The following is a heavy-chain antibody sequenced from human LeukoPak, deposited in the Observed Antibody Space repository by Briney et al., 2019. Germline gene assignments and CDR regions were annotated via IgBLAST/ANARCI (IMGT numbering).Heavy chain of an antibody. J-gene: IGHJ4*02. CDR2: ISTSGSII. Sequence: PGGSLRLSCAASGFTFSDYEMNWVRQAPGKGLEWILHISTSGSIIHYADSVKGRFTISRDNANNLLYLQMNSLRAEDTAVYYCARESFAARWDWGQGTLVTVSS. CDR3: ARESFAARWD. V-gene: IGHV3-48*03. CDR1: GFTFSDYE. D-gene: IGHD6-6*01.